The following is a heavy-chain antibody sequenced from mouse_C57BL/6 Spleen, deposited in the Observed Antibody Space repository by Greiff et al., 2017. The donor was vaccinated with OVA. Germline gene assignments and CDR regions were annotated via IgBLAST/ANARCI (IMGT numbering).Heavy chain of an antibody. J-gene: IGHJ2*01. CDR3: ARKDGRGDHFDY. Sequence: QVQLQQPGAELVKPGASVKMSCKASGYTFTSYWITWVKQRPGQGLEWIGDIYPGSGSTNYNEKFKSKATLTVDTSSSTAYMQLSSLTSEDSAVYYCARKDGRGDHFDYWGQGTTLTVSS. CDR2: IYPGSGST. D-gene: IGHD1-1*01. V-gene: IGHV1-55*01. CDR1: GYTFTSYW.